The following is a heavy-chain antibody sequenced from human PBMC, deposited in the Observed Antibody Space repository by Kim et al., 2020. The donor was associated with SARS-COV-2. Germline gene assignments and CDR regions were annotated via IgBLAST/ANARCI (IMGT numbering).Heavy chain of an antibody. CDR3: VRDMNPTVYDY. CDR2: VNAAYDQT. CDR1: GYTFKTYP. V-gene: IGHV1-3*01. D-gene: IGHD4-4*01. Sequence: ASVKVSCKASGYTFKTYPIHWLRQAPGQTLAWMGWVNAAYDQTKYSQKFQGRITISRDTSANTAYMEPRSLTSKDTAFYYCVRDMNPTVYDYWGQGTLVTVS. J-gene: IGHJ4*02.